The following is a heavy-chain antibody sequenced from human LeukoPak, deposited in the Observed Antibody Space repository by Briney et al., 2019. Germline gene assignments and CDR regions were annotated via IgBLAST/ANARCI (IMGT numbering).Heavy chain of an antibody. J-gene: IGHJ1*01. D-gene: IGHD4-17*01. Sequence: PGGSLRLSCAASGFTVSSNYMSWVRQTPGKGLEWVSVIYSGGSTYYADSVKGRFTISRDNSKNTLYLQMNSLRAEDTAVYYCARIVTTVTTRYFQHWGQGTLVTVPS. CDR1: GFTVSSNY. V-gene: IGHV3-53*01. CDR2: IYSGGST. CDR3: ARIVTTVTTRYFQH.